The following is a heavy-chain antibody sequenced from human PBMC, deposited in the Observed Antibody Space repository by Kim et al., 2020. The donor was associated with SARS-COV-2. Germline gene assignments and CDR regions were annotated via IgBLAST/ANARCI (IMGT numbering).Heavy chain of an antibody. Sequence: ASVKVSCKASGYTFTGYYMHWVRQAPGQGLEWMGWINPNSGGTNYAQKFQGRVTMTRDTSISTAYMELSRLRSDDTAVYYCARAYSSSWLSGYYMDVWGKGTTVTVSS. CDR1: GYTFTGYY. J-gene: IGHJ6*03. V-gene: IGHV1-2*02. CDR2: INPNSGGT. CDR3: ARAYSSSWLSGYYMDV. D-gene: IGHD6-13*01.